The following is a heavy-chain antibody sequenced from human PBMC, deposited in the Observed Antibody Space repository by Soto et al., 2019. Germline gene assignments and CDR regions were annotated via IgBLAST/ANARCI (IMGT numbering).Heavy chain of an antibody. D-gene: IGHD3-10*01. Sequence: ASVKVSCKASGYTFTSYGISWVRQAPGRGLEWMGWISAYNGNTNYAQKLQGRVTMTTDTSTSTAYMELRSLRSEDTAVYYCARDLRTMVRGADFDRWGQGTLVTVPS. V-gene: IGHV1-18*01. J-gene: IGHJ4*02. CDR2: ISAYNGNT. CDR1: GYTFTSYG. CDR3: ARDLRTMVRGADFDR.